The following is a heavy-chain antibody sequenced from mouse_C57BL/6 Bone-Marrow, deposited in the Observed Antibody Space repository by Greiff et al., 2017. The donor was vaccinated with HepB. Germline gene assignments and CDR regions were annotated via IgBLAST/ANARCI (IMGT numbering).Heavy chain of an antibody. D-gene: IGHD1-1*01. Sequence: EVKLVESGPGLAKPSQTLSLTCSVTGYSITSDYWNWIRKFPGNKLEYMGYISYSGSTTYNPSLKSRISITRDTSKNQYYLQLNSVTTEDTATYYCASRLYGSYYFDYWGQGTTLTVSS. CDR2: ISYSGST. J-gene: IGHJ2*01. V-gene: IGHV3-8*01. CDR1: GYSITSDY. CDR3: ASRLYGSYYFDY.